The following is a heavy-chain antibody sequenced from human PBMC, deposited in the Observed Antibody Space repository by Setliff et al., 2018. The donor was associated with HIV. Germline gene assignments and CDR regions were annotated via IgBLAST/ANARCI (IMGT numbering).Heavy chain of an antibody. J-gene: IGHJ4*02. Sequence: SETLSLTCTVSGGSISSTSHYWTWIRQPAEKGLEWLGRIFTSGSASYNPSLESRVTFSVDTSKNQFSLKLTSVTAADTAVYFCARHVPVRGHTPLDNWGQGTLVTVSS. CDR3: ARHVPVRGHTPLDN. CDR1: GGSISSTSHY. D-gene: IGHD2-15*01. CDR2: IFTSGSA. V-gene: IGHV4-61*02.